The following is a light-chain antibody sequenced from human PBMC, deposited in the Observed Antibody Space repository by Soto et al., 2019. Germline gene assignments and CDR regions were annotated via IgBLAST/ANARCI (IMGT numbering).Light chain of an antibody. CDR3: QEYKDWPPR. V-gene: IGKV3-15*01. CDR2: VAS. J-gene: IGKJ1*01. CDR1: QSVSSY. Sequence: EMVMTQSPATLSVSPGERATLSCRASQSVSSYLAWYQQKPGQPPRLLIYVASTRSAGIPASFSGSGSGTEFTLANSGLQSEDFADYYGQEYKDWPPRFGQGTKVEIK.